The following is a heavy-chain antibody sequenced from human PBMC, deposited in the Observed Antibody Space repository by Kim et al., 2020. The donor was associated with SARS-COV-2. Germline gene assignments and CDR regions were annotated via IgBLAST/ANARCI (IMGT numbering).Heavy chain of an antibody. CDR2: INHSGST. CDR1: GGSFSGYY. J-gene: IGHJ6*02. V-gene: IGHV4-34*01. D-gene: IGHD5-12*01. CDR3: ARVGPARGYSGYDYLSRRLYGMDV. Sequence: SETLSLTCAVYGGSFSGYYWSWIRQPPGKGLEWIGEINHSGSTNYNPSLKSRVTISVDTSKNQFSLKLSSVTAADTAVYYCARVGPARGYSGYDYLSRRLYGMDVWGQGTTVTVSS.